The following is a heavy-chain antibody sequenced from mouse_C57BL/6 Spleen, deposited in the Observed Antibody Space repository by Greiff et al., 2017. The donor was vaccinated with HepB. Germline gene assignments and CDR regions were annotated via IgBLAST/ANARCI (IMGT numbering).Heavy chain of an antibody. D-gene: IGHD1-1*02. J-gene: IGHJ2*01. CDR1: GYTFTSYW. CDR3: ARSWWDVHYFDY. CDR2: INPSSGYT. Sequence: QVQLQQPGAELVMPGASVKLSCKASGYTFTSYWMHWVKQRPGQGLEWIGYINPSSGYTKYNQKFKDKATLTADKSSSTAYMQLSSLTYEDSAVYYCARSWWDVHYFDYWGQGTTLTVSS. V-gene: IGHV1-7*01.